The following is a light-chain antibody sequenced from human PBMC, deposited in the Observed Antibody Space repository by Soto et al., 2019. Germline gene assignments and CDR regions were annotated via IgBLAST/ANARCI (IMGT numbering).Light chain of an antibody. J-gene: IGKJ5*01. Sequence: EIVLTQSPGTLSLSPGERATLSCRASQSVSSSYLAWYQQKPGQAPRLLIYGASSRATGIPDRFSGSGCGRDFSLTIRRLENEDFAVYYGQQYGRSRTFGQGTRLEIK. V-gene: IGKV3-20*01. CDR3: QQYGRSRT. CDR2: GAS. CDR1: QSVSSSY.